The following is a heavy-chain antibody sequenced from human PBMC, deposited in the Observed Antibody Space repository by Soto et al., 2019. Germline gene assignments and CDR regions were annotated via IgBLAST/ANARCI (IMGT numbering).Heavy chain of an antibody. Sequence: QVQLQESGPGLVKPSETLSLSCAVSGVSITSTDWWSWVRQPPGKGLQWIGEVSLGGGANYNPSLKSRVTISVDNSKNQFSLTLKSVTAADTAVYFCAGSTADTTLKASSFWGQGTLVTVSS. D-gene: IGHD4-4*01. V-gene: IGHV4-4*02. CDR2: VSLGGGA. CDR1: GVSITSTDW. J-gene: IGHJ4*02. CDR3: AGSTADTTLKASSF.